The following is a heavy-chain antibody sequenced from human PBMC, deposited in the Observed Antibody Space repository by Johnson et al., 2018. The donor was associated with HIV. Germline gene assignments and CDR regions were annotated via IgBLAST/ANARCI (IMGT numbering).Heavy chain of an antibody. J-gene: IGHJ3*02. Sequence: VQLVESGGGLVQPGGSLRLSCGASAFTFSSNNYMSWVRQAPGKGLEWVSVIYSGGSTYYADSVKGRFTISRDSSKNTLYLQMNSLRAEDTAMYYCAKEEGLAAAGTGEAFDIWGQGTMVTVSS. V-gene: IGHV3-66*02. D-gene: IGHD6-13*01. CDR2: IYSGGST. CDR3: AKEEGLAAAGTGEAFDI. CDR1: AFTFSSNNY.